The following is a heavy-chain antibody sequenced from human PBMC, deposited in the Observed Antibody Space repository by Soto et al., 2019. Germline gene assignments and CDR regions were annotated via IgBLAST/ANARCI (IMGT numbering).Heavy chain of an antibody. CDR1: GGSISSGGYY. Sequence: QVQLQESGPGLVKPSQTLSLTCTVSGGSISSGGYYWSWIRQHPGKGLEWIGYIYYSGSTYYNPSLKSRVTISVDTSKNQCALKLSSVTAADTAVYYCARDRGGQVELLSWFDPWGQGTLVTVSS. D-gene: IGHD3-10*01. CDR2: IYYSGST. CDR3: ARDRGGQVELLSWFDP. V-gene: IGHV4-31*03. J-gene: IGHJ5*02.